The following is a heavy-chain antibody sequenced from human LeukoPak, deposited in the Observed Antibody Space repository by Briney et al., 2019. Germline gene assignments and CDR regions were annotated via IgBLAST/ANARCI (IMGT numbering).Heavy chain of an antibody. Sequence: SETLSLTCAVYGGSFSGYYWSWIRQPPGKGLEWIGEINHSGSTNYNPSLKSRVTISVDTSKNQFSLELSSVTAADTAVYYCARDLRGYSGYEDYWGQGTLVTVSS. V-gene: IGHV4-34*01. CDR2: INHSGST. J-gene: IGHJ4*02. D-gene: IGHD5-12*01. CDR3: ARDLRGYSGYEDY. CDR1: GGSFSGYY.